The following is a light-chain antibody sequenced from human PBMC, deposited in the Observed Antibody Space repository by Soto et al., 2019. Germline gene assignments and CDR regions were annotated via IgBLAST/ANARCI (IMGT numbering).Light chain of an antibody. CDR2: GAS. J-gene: IGKJ5*01. V-gene: IGKV1-39*01. CDR3: QQYTGPPTT. CDR1: QPISTF. Sequence: DIQMTQSPSSLSASLGDRVTITCRASQPISTFLNWYQQKTGRAPKLLIYGASTLHSGVPSRFSGSGSGTDFTLTITRLEPEDSAVYFCQQYTGPPTTFGQGTRLENK.